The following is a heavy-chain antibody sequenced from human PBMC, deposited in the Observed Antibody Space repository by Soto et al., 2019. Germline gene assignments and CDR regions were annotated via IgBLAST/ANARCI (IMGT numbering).Heavy chain of an antibody. V-gene: IGHV5-51*01. Sequence: PGESLKISCKGSGYSFTSYWIGLVRQMPGKGLECMGIIYPGDSDTRYSPSFQGQVTISADKSISTAYLQWSSLKASDTAMYYCARLGENTHYYYYGMDVWGQGTTVTV. J-gene: IGHJ6*02. CDR3: ARLGENTHYYYYGMDV. CDR2: IYPGDSDT. CDR1: GYSFTSYW. D-gene: IGHD3-16*01.